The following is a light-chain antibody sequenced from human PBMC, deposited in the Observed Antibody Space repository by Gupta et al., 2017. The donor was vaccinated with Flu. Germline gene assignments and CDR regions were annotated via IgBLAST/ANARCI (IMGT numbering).Light chain of an antibody. J-gene: IGKJ4*01. V-gene: IGKV1-5*03. CDR3: QQYNSYPLT. CDR2: KAS. Sequence: DIQMTQSHSTLSASVGERVTITCRASQSISSWLAWYQQKPGKAPKLLIYKASSLESGVPSRFSGSGSGTEFTLTISSLQPDDFATYYCQQYNSYPLTFGGGTKVEIK. CDR1: QSISSW.